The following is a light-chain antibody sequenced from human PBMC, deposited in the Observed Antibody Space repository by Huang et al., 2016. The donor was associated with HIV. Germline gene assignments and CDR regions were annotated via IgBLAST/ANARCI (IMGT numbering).Light chain of an antibody. Sequence: DIQMTQSPSSLSASVGDRVTITCRASQTIDKHLNWYQQKPEKAPKLLISVASSLQSGVPSGFSGGGSGTYFTLTINGLQPEDSASYYCQQGYVTPWTFGQGTKVEIK. CDR2: VAS. V-gene: IGKV1-39*01. CDR1: QTIDKH. J-gene: IGKJ1*01. CDR3: QQGYVTPWT.